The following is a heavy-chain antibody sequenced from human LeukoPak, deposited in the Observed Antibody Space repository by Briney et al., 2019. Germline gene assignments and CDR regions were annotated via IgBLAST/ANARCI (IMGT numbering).Heavy chain of an antibody. CDR3: ARDMDSHYYDSSGYYY. D-gene: IGHD3-22*01. Sequence: PGGSLRLSCAASGFTFRTYSMNWVPQAPGKGLECVSSISSSSSYIYYADSVKGRFTISRDNAKNSLYLQMNSLRAEDTAVYYCARDMDSHYYDSSGYYYWGQGTLVTVSS. CDR2: ISSSSSYI. J-gene: IGHJ4*02. V-gene: IGHV3-21*01. CDR1: GFTFRTYS.